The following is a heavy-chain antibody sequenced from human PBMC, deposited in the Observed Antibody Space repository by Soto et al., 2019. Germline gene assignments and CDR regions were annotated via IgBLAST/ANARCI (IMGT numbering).Heavy chain of an antibody. CDR2: IGTAGDT. V-gene: IGHV3-13*01. J-gene: IGHJ6*02. Sequence: GGSLRLSCAASGFTFSSYDMHWVRQATGKGLEWVSAIGTAGDTYYPGSVKGRFTISRENAKNSLYLQMNSLRAEDTAVYYCARDRRGAEYYYYYYGMDVWGQGTTVTVSS. CDR1: GFTFSSYD. CDR3: ARDRRGAEYYYYYYGMDV. D-gene: IGHD3-10*01.